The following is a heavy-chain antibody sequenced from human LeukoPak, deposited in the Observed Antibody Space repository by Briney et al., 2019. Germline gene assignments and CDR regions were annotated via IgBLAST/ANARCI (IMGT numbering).Heavy chain of an antibody. V-gene: IGHV4-4*09. D-gene: IGHD3-9*01. J-gene: IGHJ5*02. Sequence: SETLCLTCAVSGGSISSDYRSWGRQPPGKGLEWRGYIYNSGSTNYNPFLQSRGTISVDTSMNHFSLKLSSATAADTAVYYCASSHPLDPNWFDPWGQGTLVTVSS. CDR2: IYNSGST. CDR3: ASSHPLDPNWFDP. CDR1: GGSISSDY.